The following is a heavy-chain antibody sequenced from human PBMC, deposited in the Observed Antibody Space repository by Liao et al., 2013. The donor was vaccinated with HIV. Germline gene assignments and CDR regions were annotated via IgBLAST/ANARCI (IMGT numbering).Heavy chain of an antibody. V-gene: IGHV4-61*02. CDR1: GGSISRGYFY. J-gene: IGHJ6*03. D-gene: IGHD3-10*01. CDR2: FYISANI. CDR3: ARARRHYGSGNYVHYFFYYMDV. Sequence: QLQLQESGPGLVKPSQTLSLTCNVSGGSISRGYFYWSWIRQPAGKGLEWIGHFYISANINYNPSLRSRVTMSADTSKNQFSLKLSSVTAADTAVYYCARARRHYGSGNYVHYFFYYMDVWGKGTTVTVSS.